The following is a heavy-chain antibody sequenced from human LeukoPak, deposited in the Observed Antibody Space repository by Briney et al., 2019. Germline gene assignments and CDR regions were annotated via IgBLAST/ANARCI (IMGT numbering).Heavy chain of an antibody. Sequence: GGSLRLSCAASGFTFSSYTMSWVRQAPGKGLEWVSAISGSGGSTYYADSVKGRFTISRDNSKNMLYLQMNSLRAEDTAVYYCAKPLSSGWYLDYFDSWGQGTLVTVSS. CDR1: GFTFSSYT. D-gene: IGHD6-19*01. CDR2: ISGSGGST. J-gene: IGHJ4*02. CDR3: AKPLSSGWYLDYFDS. V-gene: IGHV3-23*01.